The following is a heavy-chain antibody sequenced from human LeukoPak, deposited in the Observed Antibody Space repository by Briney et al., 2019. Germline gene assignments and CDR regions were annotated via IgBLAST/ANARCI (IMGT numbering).Heavy chain of an antibody. CDR1: GFTFDDYA. CDR3: ASSRLAVAGQFDY. Sequence: GGSLRLSCAASGFTFDDYAMHWVRHAPGKGLEWVSGISWNSGSIGYADSVKGRFTISRDNAKNSLYLQMNSLRAEDTALYYCASSRLAVAGQFDYWGQGTLVTVSS. CDR2: ISWNSGSI. D-gene: IGHD6-19*01. V-gene: IGHV3-9*01. J-gene: IGHJ4*02.